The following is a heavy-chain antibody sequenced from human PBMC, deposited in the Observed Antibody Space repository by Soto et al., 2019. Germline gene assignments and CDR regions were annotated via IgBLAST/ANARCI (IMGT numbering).Heavy chain of an antibody. CDR3: AGGPTYSAGSYYIN. CDR1: GGSFSRYT. Sequence: QVQLVQSGAEVKKPGSSVEVSCKASGGSFSRYTFSWVRQAPGQGLEWMGRIVPTLNIANYAPKFQGRVSFSADKSTGTVYMELRSLTSADTAVYYCAGGPTYSAGSYYINWGQGTLVTVS. CDR2: IVPTLNIA. J-gene: IGHJ4*02. D-gene: IGHD3-10*01. V-gene: IGHV1-69*02.